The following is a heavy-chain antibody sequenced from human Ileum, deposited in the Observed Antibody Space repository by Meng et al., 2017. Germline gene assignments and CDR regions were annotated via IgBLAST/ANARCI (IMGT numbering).Heavy chain of an antibody. CDR2: ISHSGSA. Sequence: QVQLQESGPGLVRPSGTLSLTCAVSSGSISSNTYWSWVRQPPGKGLEWIGQISHSGSAYYNPSLKSRVTMSVDKSKSQFSLMLTSVTAADTVIYYCARHGGYSQDFWGQGTLVTVSS. D-gene: IGHD4-23*01. CDR3: ARHGGYSQDF. CDR1: SGSISSNTY. V-gene: IGHV4-4*02. J-gene: IGHJ4*02.